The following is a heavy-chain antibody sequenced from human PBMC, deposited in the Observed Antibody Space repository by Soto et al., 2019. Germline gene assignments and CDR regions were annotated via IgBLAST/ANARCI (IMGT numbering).Heavy chain of an antibody. CDR2: IWYDGSNK. D-gene: IGHD3-10*01. CDR3: ARGDYYGSGSELGY. J-gene: IGHJ4*02. Sequence: QVQLVESGGGVVQPGRSLRLSCAASGFTFSSYGMHWVRQAPGKGLEWVAVIWYDGSNKYYADSVKGRFTISRDNSKNTLYLQMNSLSAEDTAVYYCARGDYYGSGSELGYWGQGTLVTVSS. CDR1: GFTFSSYG. V-gene: IGHV3-33*01.